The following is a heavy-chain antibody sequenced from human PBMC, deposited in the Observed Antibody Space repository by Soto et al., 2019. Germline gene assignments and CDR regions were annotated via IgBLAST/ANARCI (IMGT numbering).Heavy chain of an antibody. CDR1: GFTFRTYG. J-gene: IGHJ4*02. CDR2: ISYDGSNK. D-gene: IGHD2-15*01. Sequence: QVQLVESGGGGVRPGRPLRLSWAASGFTFRTYGMHWFRQAPGTGLKWVALISYDGSNKYYPDSVKGRFTISRDNSKNTLYLQMNSLRAEDTAVYYCAKDQHVVVVGATLFDYWGQGTLVTVSS. V-gene: IGHV3-30*18. CDR3: AKDQHVVVVGATLFDY.